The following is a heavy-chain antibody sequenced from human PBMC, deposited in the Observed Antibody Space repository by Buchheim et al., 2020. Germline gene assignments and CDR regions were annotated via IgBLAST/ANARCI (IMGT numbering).Heavy chain of an antibody. J-gene: IGHJ5*02. CDR1: GYSFTEYY. Sequence: QVQLVQSGAEVKKPGASVRVSCKASGYSFTEYYMNWVRQAPGQGLEWMGIINPRGGTISYAQKFQGRVTMTRDTSTSTVYMELSSLSSEDTAVYYCARANQQLGTRVKWFDPWGQGT. CDR3: ARANQQLGTRVKWFDP. D-gene: IGHD7-27*01. CDR2: INPRGGTI. V-gene: IGHV1-46*01.